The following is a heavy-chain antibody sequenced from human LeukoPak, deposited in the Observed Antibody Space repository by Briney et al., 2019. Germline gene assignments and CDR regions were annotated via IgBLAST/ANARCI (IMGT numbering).Heavy chain of an antibody. Sequence: PGGSLGLSCAASGFTFSSYSMNWVRQAPGKGLEWVSSISSSSSYIYYADSVKGRFTISRDNAKNSLYLQMNSLRAEDTAVYYCARDGDTAMVLGYWGQGTLVTVSS. V-gene: IGHV3-21*01. CDR3: ARDGDTAMVLGY. J-gene: IGHJ4*02. CDR1: GFTFSSYS. D-gene: IGHD5-18*01. CDR2: ISSSSSYI.